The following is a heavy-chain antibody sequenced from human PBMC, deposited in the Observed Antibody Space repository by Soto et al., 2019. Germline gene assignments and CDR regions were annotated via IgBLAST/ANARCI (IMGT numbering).Heavy chain of an antibody. D-gene: IGHD1-1*01. Sequence: SETLSLTCTVSGASISGFYWSWIRKSAGKGLEWIGRIYATGTTAYNPTLKSRVMLSVDTSKKQFSLNLRSVTAADTAVYYCVRDGTKTLRDWFDPWGQGISVTVSS. CDR1: GASISGFY. CDR2: IYATGTT. J-gene: IGHJ5*02. CDR3: VRDGTKTLRDWFDP. V-gene: IGHV4-4*07.